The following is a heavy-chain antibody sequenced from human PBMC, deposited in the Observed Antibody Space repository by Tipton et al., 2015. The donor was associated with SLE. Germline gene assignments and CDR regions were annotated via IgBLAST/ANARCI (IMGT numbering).Heavy chain of an antibody. J-gene: IGHJ3*02. Sequence: TLSLTCAVYGGSFSGYYWNWIRQPPGKGLEWIGEINHSGSTNYNPSLKSRVTISVDTSKNQFSLKVTSMTAADTAVYYCARDRFDYGDSYGFDIWGQGTMVTVSS. D-gene: IGHD4-17*01. CDR3: ARDRFDYGDSYGFDI. CDR2: INHSGST. V-gene: IGHV4-34*01. CDR1: GGSFSGYY.